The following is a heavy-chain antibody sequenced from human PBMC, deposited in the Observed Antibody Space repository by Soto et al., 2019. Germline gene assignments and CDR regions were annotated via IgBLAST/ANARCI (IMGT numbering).Heavy chain of an antibody. Sequence: GGSLRLSCAASGFTFSSYAMSWVRQAPGKGLEWVSAISGSGGSTYYADSVKGRFTISRDNSKNTLYLQMNSLRAEDTAVYYCAKDPPRSGYYGSGRTGESVDYWGQGTLVTVSS. D-gene: IGHD3-10*01. J-gene: IGHJ4*02. CDR1: GFTFSSYA. CDR3: AKDPPRSGYYGSGRTGESVDY. V-gene: IGHV3-23*01. CDR2: ISGSGGST.